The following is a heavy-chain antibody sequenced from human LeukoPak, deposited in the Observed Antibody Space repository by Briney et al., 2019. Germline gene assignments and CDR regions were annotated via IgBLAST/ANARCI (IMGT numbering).Heavy chain of an antibody. J-gene: IGHJ6*02. CDR2: IYYSGST. Sequence: PSETLSLTCTVSGGSISSCYWSWIRQPPGKGLEWIGYIYYSGSTNYNPSLKSRVTISVDTSKNQFSLKLSSVTAADTAVYYCARARIAAAGDNYYYGMDVWGQGTAVTVSS. CDR1: GGSISSCY. CDR3: ARARIAAAGDNYYYGMDV. D-gene: IGHD6-13*01. V-gene: IGHV4-59*01.